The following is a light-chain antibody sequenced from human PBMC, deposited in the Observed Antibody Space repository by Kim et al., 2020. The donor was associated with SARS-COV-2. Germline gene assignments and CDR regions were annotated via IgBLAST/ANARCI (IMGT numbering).Light chain of an antibody. CDR2: RDS. CDR1: NIGSKH. CDR3: QVWDNNTWV. J-gene: IGLJ3*02. V-gene: IGLV3-9*01. Sequence: MALGETASITCGGDNIGSKHGHWYQQKAGQAPVLVIYRDSSLPAELPERFYGSNSGNTATLTVSRAQAGDEADYYCQVWDNNTWVFGAGTQLTVL.